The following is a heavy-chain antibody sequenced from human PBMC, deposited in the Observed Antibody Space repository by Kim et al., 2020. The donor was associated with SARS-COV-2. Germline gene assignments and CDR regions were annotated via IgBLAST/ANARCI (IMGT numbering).Heavy chain of an antibody. CDR2: IYSGGST. Sequence: GGSLRLSCAASGFTVSSNYMSWVRQAPGKGLEWVSVIYSGGSTYYADSVKGRFTISRDNSKNTLYLQMNSLRAEDTAVYYCAREGRWEGMGPGAIAVAGTDYWGQGTLVTVSS. CDR3: AREGRWEGMGPGAIAVAGTDY. D-gene: IGHD6-19*01. CDR1: GFTVSSNY. J-gene: IGHJ4*02. V-gene: IGHV3-53*01.